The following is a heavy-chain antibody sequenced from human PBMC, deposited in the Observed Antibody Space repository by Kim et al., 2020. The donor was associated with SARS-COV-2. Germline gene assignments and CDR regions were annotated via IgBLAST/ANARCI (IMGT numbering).Heavy chain of an antibody. Sequence: GESLKISCKGSGYSFTSYWISWVRQMPGKGLEWMGRIDPSDSYTNYSPSFQGHVTISADKSISTAYLQWSSLKASDTAMYYCTATPLRYFDWPLNWFDPWGQGTLVTVSS. V-gene: IGHV5-10-1*01. CDR3: TATPLRYFDWPLNWFDP. J-gene: IGHJ5*02. CDR2: IDPSDSYT. CDR1: GYSFTSYW. D-gene: IGHD3-9*01.